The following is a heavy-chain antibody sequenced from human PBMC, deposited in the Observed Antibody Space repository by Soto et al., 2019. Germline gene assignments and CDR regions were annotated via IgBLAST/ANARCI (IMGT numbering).Heavy chain of an antibody. D-gene: IGHD3-3*02. V-gene: IGHV4-31*03. Sequence: SETLSLTCTVSGGSISSGGYYWSWIRQHPGKGLEWIGYIYYSGSTYYNPSLKSRVTISVDTSKNQFSLKLSSVTAADTAVYYCARDAGFSSGGSFLGVAFDIWGQGTMVTVSS. CDR2: IYYSGST. J-gene: IGHJ3*02. CDR3: ARDAGFSSGGSFLGVAFDI. CDR1: GGSISSGGYY.